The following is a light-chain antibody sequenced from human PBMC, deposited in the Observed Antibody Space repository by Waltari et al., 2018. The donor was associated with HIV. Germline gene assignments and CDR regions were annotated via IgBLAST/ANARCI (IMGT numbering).Light chain of an antibody. J-gene: IGLJ3*02. CDR1: HIATKS. CDR3: QVWDSSSDHWV. Sequence: SYVLTQPPPVSVAPGKTARLTCGGNHIATKSVPWYQQKPGQAPVLVIYYDNDRPSGIPERFSGSNSGNTATLTISRVEAGDEADYYCQVWDSSSDHWVFGGGTQLTVL. CDR2: YDN. V-gene: IGLV3-21*04.